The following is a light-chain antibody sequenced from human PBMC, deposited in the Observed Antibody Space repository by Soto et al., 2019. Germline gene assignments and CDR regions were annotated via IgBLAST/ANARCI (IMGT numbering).Light chain of an antibody. J-gene: IGLJ2*01. CDR1: SSDVGSYNF. CDR3: SSYTGTNNFVI. Sequence: QSALTQPASVSGSPGQSITISCTGTSSDVGSYNFVSWYQHHPGKAPKLIIYEVSNRPSGVSNRFSGSKSGNTASLTISGLQADDEADYYCSSYTGTNNFVIFGGGTKLTVL. CDR2: EVS. V-gene: IGLV2-14*01.